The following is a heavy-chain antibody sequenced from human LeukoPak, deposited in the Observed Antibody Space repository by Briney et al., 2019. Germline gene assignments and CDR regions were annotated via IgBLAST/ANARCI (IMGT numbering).Heavy chain of an antibody. D-gene: IGHD3-10*01. CDR1: GFTFSSYG. CDR3: AKGSGSYRAPFDY. CDR2: ISGSGGST. J-gene: IGHJ4*02. Sequence: GALRLSCAASGFTFSSYGMSWVRQAPGKGLEWVSAISGSGGSTYYADSVKGRFTISRDNSKNTLYLQMNSLRAEDTAVYYCAKGSGSYRAPFDYWGQGTLVTVSS. V-gene: IGHV3-23*01.